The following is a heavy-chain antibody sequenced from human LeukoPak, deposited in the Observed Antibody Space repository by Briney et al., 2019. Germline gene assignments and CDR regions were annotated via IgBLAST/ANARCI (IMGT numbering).Heavy chain of an antibody. CDR2: ISYDGSNK. Sequence: GGSLRLSCAASGFTFSSYAMHWVRQAPGKGLEWVAVISYDGSNKYYADSVKGRFTISRDNSKNTLYLQMNSLRAEDTAVYYCARDPISDSSSWYAPWFDPWGQRALVTVSS. V-gene: IGHV3-30*04. CDR3: ARDPISDSSSWYAPWFDP. J-gene: IGHJ5*02. CDR1: GFTFSSYA. D-gene: IGHD6-13*01.